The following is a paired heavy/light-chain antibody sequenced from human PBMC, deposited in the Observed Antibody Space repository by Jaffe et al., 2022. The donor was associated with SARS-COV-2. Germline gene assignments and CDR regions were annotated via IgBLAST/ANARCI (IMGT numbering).Light chain of an antibody. CDR3: QRYGTSPRGYT. CDR1: QSVSSSY. CDR2: GAS. V-gene: IGKV3-20*01. J-gene: IGKJ2*01. Sequence: DIVLTQSPGTLSLSPGERVTLSCRASQSVSSSYLAWYQQKPGQAPRLLIYGASSRATGIPDRFSGSGSGTDFTLTISRLEPEDFAVYYCQRYGTSPRGYTFGQGTKLEFK.
Heavy chain of an antibody. J-gene: IGHJ4*02. CDR1: GFTVSSNY. Sequence: EVQLVESGGTLVQPGGSLRLSCAASGFTVSSNYMSWVRQAPGKGLEWVSVFYSGGSTYYADSVKGRFTISRDNSTNTLYLQMNSLRPEDTAVYYCAGGSGRASFDYWGQGTLVTVSS. CDR3: AGGSGRASFDY. D-gene: IGHD1-26*01. CDR2: FYSGGST. V-gene: IGHV3-66*02.